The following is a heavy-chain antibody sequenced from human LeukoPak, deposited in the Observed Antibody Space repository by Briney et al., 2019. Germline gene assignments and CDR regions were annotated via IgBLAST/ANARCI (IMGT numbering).Heavy chain of an antibody. D-gene: IGHD4-17*01. J-gene: IGHJ4*02. CDR2: IWYDGNNK. V-gene: IGHV3-33*08. CDR3: ARDDYGDYFYFDY. Sequence: GGSLRLSCVASGFTFSSTTMGWVRQAPGKGLEWVAVIWYDGNNKYYADSVKGRFTISRDNSKNTLYLQMNSLRAEDTAVYYCARDDYGDYFYFDYWGQGTLVTVSS. CDR1: GFTFSSTT.